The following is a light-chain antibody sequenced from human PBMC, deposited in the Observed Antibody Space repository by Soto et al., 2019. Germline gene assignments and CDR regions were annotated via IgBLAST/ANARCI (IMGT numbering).Light chain of an antibody. CDR2: GNS. V-gene: IGLV1-40*01. CDR1: SSNIGAGYD. Sequence: QSVLTQPPSVSGAPGQWVTISCTGSSSNIGAGYDVHWYQQLPGTAPKLLISGNSNRPSGVPDRFSGSKSGTSASLAITGLQAEDEADYYCQSYASSLSGVVFGGGTKLTVL. J-gene: IGLJ2*01. CDR3: QSYASSLSGVV.